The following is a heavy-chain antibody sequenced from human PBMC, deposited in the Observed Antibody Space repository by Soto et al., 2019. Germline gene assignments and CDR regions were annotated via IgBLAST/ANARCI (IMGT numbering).Heavy chain of an antibody. CDR3: ARQTTFSSSWYDY. D-gene: IGHD6-13*01. CDR2: IYSSGNP. J-gene: IGHJ4*02. V-gene: IGHV4-4*07. Sequence: WTWIRQPAGKGLEWIGRIYSSGNPNYNSSPKSRLTMSVDTSKNQFSLKLTSVTAADTAVYYCARQTTFSSSWYDYWGQGTLVTVSS.